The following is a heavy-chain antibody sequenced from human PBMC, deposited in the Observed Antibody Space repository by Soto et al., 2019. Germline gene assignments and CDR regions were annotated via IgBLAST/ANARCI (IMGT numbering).Heavy chain of an antibody. Sequence: GGSLRLSCADSGFRFSSYSMSWVRQAPGKGLEWVSLITWDAGSAFYADSVRGRFTISRDNSKNSLYLQMNSLRTEDSALYYCAKEKDRIFDYWGRETPVTVSS. CDR1: GFRFSSYS. CDR2: ITWDAGSA. CDR3: AKEKDRIFDY. J-gene: IGHJ4*02. V-gene: IGHV3-43*01.